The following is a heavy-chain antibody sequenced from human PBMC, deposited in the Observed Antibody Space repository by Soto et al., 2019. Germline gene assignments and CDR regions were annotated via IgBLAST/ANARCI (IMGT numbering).Heavy chain of an antibody. Sequence: GASVKVSCKASGYTFTSYAIHWVRQAPGQRLEWMGWINAGNGNTKYSQKFQGRVTITRDTSASTAYMELSSLRSEDTAVYYCARIQWYCSGGRCPASTATDYGVDVWGQGTTLTVS. J-gene: IGHJ6*02. CDR1: GYTFTSYA. CDR3: ARIQWYCSGGRCPASTATDYGVDV. CDR2: INAGNGNT. V-gene: IGHV1-3*01. D-gene: IGHD2-15*01.